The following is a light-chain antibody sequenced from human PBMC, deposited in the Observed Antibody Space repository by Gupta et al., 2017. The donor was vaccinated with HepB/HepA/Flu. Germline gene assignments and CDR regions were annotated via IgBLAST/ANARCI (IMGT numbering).Light chain of an antibody. CDR2: EVT. CDR1: ISDVDGYNF. V-gene: IGLV2-14*01. CDR3: SSYTSTSTLETV. Sequence: QSALTPPASVSGSPGQSTTISCSGTISDVDGYNFVPWYQQHPDKAPKLMIYEVTNRPSGVSNRFSGSKSGNTASLTISGLQAEDEADYYCSSYTSTSTLETVFGGGTKLTVL. J-gene: IGLJ2*01.